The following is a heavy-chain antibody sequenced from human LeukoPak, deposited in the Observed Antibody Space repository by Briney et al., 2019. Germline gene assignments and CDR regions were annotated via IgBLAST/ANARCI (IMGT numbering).Heavy chain of an antibody. CDR1: GYSISSGYY. D-gene: IGHD3-10*01. V-gene: IGHV4-38-2*02. Sequence: PSETLSLTCIVSGYSISSGYYWGWIRQPPGKGLEWIGSIYHSGSTNYNPSLKSRVTMSVDTSKNQFSLKLSSVTAADTAVYYCARAVGSGSFQTYYYYMDVWGKGTTVTISS. CDR3: ARAVGSGSFQTYYYYMDV. CDR2: IYHSGST. J-gene: IGHJ6*03.